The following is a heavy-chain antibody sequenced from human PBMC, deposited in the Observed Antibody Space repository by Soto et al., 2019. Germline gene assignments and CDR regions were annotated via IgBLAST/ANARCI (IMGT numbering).Heavy chain of an antibody. CDR2: ISGSGGST. J-gene: IGHJ3*02. D-gene: IGHD3-22*01. CDR3: AKEGYYYDSSGSNAFDI. V-gene: IGHV3-23*01. CDR1: GFTFSSYA. Sequence: AGGSLRLSCAASGFTFSSYAMSWVRQAPGKGLEWVSAISGSGGSTYYADSVKGRFTISRDNSKNTLYLQMNSLRAEDTAVYYCAKEGYYYDSSGSNAFDIWGQGTMVTVSS.